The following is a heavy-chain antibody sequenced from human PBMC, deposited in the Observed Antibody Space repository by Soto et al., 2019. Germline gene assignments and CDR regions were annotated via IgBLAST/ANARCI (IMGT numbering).Heavy chain of an antibody. Sequence: SLRLSCAASGLTFSSYAIHWVRQAPGKGLEWVAVISYDGSNKYYADSVKGRFTISRDNSKNTLYLQLNSLRAEDTAVYYCASGGPGTIVVVPAATYYGMDVWGQGTTVTVSS. CDR1: GLTFSSYA. J-gene: IGHJ6*02. CDR2: ISYDGSNK. D-gene: IGHD2-2*01. V-gene: IGHV3-30-3*01. CDR3: ASGGPGTIVVVPAATYYGMDV.